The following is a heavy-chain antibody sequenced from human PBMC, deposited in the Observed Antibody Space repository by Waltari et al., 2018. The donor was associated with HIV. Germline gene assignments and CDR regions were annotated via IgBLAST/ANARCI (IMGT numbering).Heavy chain of an antibody. Sequence: QLQLQESGPGLVKPSETLSLTCTVSGGSISSSSYYWGWIRQPPGKGLEWIGSVHYSGRTHSNPALKSRVTISVDTSKNQFSLKLSSVTAADTAVYYCARSINYYDSSGYLNWFDPWGQGTLVTVSS. CDR1: GGSISSSSYY. V-gene: IGHV4-39*07. CDR2: VHYSGRT. J-gene: IGHJ5*02. D-gene: IGHD3-22*01. CDR3: ARSINYYDSSGYLNWFDP.